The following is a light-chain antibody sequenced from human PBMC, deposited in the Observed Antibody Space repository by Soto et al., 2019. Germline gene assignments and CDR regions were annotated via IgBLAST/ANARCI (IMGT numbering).Light chain of an antibody. J-gene: IGKJ1*01. CDR2: DAS. Sequence: DIQMTQSPSTLSASVGDRLTITCRASQSISTWLAWFQQKPGKXPKXXIYDASILEAGVPSRFSGSGSGTEFTLTISSLQPADCATYDCQQYNAYSRTFGQGTKVDIK. CDR1: QSISTW. V-gene: IGKV1-5*01. CDR3: QQYNAYSRT.